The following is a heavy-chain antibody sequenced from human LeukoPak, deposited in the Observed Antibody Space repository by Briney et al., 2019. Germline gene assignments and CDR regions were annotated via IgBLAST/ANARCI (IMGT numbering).Heavy chain of an antibody. CDR1: GFTFSSYS. CDR2: ISSSSYI. CDR3: ARVRGDYGFLSDY. D-gene: IGHD3-3*01. J-gene: IGHJ4*02. V-gene: IGHV3-21*01. Sequence: PGGSLRLSCAASGFTFSSYSMNWDRQAPGKGLEWVSSISSSSYIYYADSVKGRFTISRDNAKNSLYLQMNSLRAEDTAVYYCARVRGDYGFLSDYWGQGTLVTVSS.